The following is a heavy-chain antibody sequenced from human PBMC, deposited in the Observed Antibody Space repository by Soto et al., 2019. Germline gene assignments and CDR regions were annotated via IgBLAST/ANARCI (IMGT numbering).Heavy chain of an antibody. CDR3: ARDTGCSGGSCYSYYFDY. J-gene: IGHJ4*02. Sequence: ASVKVSYKASGYTFTNYCLSWVRQAPGQGLEWMGWISPYNGDTNYAQNLQGRVTMTTDKSTSTAYMELSSLRSEDTAVYYCARDTGCSGGSCYSYYFDYWGQETLVTVSS. CDR2: ISPYNGDT. CDR1: GYTFTNYC. D-gene: IGHD2-15*01. V-gene: IGHV1-18*01.